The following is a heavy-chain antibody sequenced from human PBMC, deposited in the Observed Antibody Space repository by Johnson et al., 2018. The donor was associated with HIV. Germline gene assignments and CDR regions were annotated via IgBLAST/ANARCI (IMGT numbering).Heavy chain of an antibody. Sequence: QVQLVESGGGVVQPGRSLRLSCAASGFTFRSYGTHWVRQGPGKGLEWVAGIWYDGSNKYYADSVKGRFSISRDNSKNTLYLQMNSLRAEDTAIYYCAKCIWGSSLIDVFDMWGQGTMVTVSS. V-gene: IGHV3-33*06. D-gene: IGHD3-16*01. J-gene: IGHJ3*02. CDR1: GFTFRSYG. CDR2: IWYDGSNK. CDR3: AKCIWGSSLIDVFDM.